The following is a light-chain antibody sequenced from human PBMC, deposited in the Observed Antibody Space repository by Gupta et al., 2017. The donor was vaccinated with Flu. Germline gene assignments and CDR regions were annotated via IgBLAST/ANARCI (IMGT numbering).Light chain of an antibody. Sequence: PAPLSWSPCERATLSCRASQGVNSYLAWYQQKPCRAPGLLIYGASILAIGIRARLSASGPGTDFTLTMSSLVPQDFAVYYCRQRSNYRLTFGRGTKVEIE. CDR1: QGVNSY. CDR3: RQRSNYRLT. V-gene: IGKV3D-11*01. J-gene: IGKJ4*01. CDR2: GAS.